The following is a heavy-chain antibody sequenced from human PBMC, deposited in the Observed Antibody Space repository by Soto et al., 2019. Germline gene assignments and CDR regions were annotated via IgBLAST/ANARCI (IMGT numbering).Heavy chain of an antibody. CDR3: AKGPHYYGSGSYYNYSSDY. J-gene: IGHJ4*02. D-gene: IGHD3-10*01. CDR2: ISGSGGST. V-gene: IGHV3-23*01. CDR1: GFTFSSYA. Sequence: EVQLLESGGGLVQPGGSLRLSCAASGFTFSSYAMSWVRQAPGKGLEWVSAISGSGGSTYYADSVKGRFTISRDNSKNTLYLQMNSLRAEYTAVYYCAKGPHYYGSGSYYNYSSDYWGQGTLVTVSS.